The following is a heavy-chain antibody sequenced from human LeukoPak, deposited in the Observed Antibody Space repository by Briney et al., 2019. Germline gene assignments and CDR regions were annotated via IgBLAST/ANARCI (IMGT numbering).Heavy chain of an antibody. D-gene: IGHD3-22*01. CDR1: GFTFDDYA. CDR2: ISWNSGSI. J-gene: IGHJ4*02. V-gene: IGHV3-9*01. Sequence: GRSLRLSCAASGFTFDDYAMHWVRQAPGKGLEWVSGISWNSGSIGYADSVKGRFTISRDNAKNSLYLQMNSLRAEDTALYYCAKDISREYYYDSSGYYQGWGQGTLVTVSS. CDR3: AKDISREYYYDSSGYYQG.